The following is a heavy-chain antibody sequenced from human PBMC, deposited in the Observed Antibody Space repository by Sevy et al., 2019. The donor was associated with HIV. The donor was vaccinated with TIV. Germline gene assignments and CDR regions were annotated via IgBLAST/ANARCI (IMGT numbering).Heavy chain of an antibody. CDR1: GFTFSSYS. Sequence: GGSLRLSCAASGFTFSSYSMNWVRQAPGKGLEWVSYISSSSSTIYYAHSVKGRFTISRDNAKNSLYLQMNSLRDEDTAVYYCARDSMDYYDSSGFYYYYGMDVWGQGTTVTVSS. CDR3: ARDSMDYYDSSGFYYYYGMDV. CDR2: ISSSSSTI. J-gene: IGHJ6*02. D-gene: IGHD3-22*01. V-gene: IGHV3-48*02.